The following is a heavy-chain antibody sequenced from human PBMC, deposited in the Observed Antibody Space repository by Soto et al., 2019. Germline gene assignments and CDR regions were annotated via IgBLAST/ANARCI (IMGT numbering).Heavy chain of an antibody. D-gene: IGHD6-19*01. J-gene: IGHJ4*02. V-gene: IGHV1-69*02. CDR2: IIPILGIA. Sequence: GASVKVSCKASGGTFSSYTISWVRQAPGQGLEWMGRIIPILGIANYAQKFQGRVTITADKSTSTAYMELSSLRSEDTAVYYCARQPVVGTAFFDYWGQGTLVTVS. CDR3: ARQPVVGTAFFDY. CDR1: GGTFSSYT.